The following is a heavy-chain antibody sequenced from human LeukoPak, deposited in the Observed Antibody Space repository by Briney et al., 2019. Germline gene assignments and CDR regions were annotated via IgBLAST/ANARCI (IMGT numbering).Heavy chain of an antibody. CDR3: AKDRGQLVPKYNWFDP. D-gene: IGHD6-6*01. V-gene: IGHV3-23*01. Sequence: GGSLRLSCAASGFTFSSYATNWVRQAPGKGLEWVSAISSSGSSTYYADSVRGRFTISRDNSKNTLYLQMNSLRAEDTAVYYCAKDRGQLVPKYNWFDPWGQGTLVTVSS. CDR1: GFTFSSYA. J-gene: IGHJ5*02. CDR2: ISSSGSST.